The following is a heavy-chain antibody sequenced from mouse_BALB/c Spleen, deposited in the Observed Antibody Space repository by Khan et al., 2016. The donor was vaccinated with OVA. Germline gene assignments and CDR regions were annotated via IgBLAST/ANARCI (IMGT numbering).Heavy chain of an antibody. D-gene: IGHD2-1*01. CDR1: GFTFSNYA. CDR3: ARSPYGILAY. V-gene: IGHV5-9-3*01. J-gene: IGHJ3*01. Sequence: EVELVESGGGLVKPGESLKLSCAASGFTFSNYAMSWVRQTPEKRLEWVATISSDGDYTYFPDNVTGRFTISRDTAKQTLCLKMTSLTSEDTAMYYCARSPYGILAYWGQGTLVTVAA. CDR2: ISSDGDYT.